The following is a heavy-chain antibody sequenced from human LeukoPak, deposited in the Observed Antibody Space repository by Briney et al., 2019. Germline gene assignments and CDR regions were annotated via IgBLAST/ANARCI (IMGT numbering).Heavy chain of an antibody. J-gene: IGHJ6*02. CDR2: IYTSGST. V-gene: IGHV4-61*02. CDR3: ARLSLLDCSSTSCHVLDYYYYGMDV. D-gene: IGHD2-2*01. CDR1: GGSISSGSYY. Sequence: SETLSLTCTVSGGSISSGSYYWSWIRQPAGKGLEWIGRIYTSGSTNYNPSLKSRVTISVDTSKNQFSLKLSSVTAADTAVYYCARLSLLDCSSTSCHVLDYYYYGMDVWGQGTTVTVSS.